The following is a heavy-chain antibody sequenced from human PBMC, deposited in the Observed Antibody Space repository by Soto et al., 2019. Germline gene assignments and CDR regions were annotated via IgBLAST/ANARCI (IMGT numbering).Heavy chain of an antibody. J-gene: IGHJ3*02. V-gene: IGHV1-18*01. D-gene: IGHD3-9*01. CDR3: ARMNYDILTGYQNDAFDI. CDR2: ISAYNGNT. CDR1: GYTFTSYG. Sequence: ASVKVSCKASGYTFTSYGISWVRQAPGQGLEWMGWISAYNGNTNYAQKLQGRVTMTTDTSTSTAYMELRSLRSDDTAVYYCARMNYDILTGYQNDAFDIWGQGTMVTVSS.